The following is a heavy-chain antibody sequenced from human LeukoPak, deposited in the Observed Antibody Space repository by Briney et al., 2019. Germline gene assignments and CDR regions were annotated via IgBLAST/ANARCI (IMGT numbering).Heavy chain of an antibody. CDR1: GFAFGTYA. Sequence: GGSLRLSCAGSGFAFGTYAMSWVRQAPGMGLEWVSSISANGQATYYADSVEGRFTISRDNSKSTLYLQMNSLRAEDTAVYYCARDRAVAGTEYNWFDPWGQGTLVTVSS. CDR3: ARDRAVAGTEYNWFDP. V-gene: IGHV3-23*01. J-gene: IGHJ5*02. D-gene: IGHD6-19*01. CDR2: ISANGQAT.